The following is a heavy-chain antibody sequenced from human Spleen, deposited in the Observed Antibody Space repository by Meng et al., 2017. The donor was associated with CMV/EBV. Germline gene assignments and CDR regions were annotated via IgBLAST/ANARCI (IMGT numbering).Heavy chain of an antibody. V-gene: IGHV5-51*01. D-gene: IGHD6-19*01. CDR2: IYAGDSDT. CDR1: GYDFASYW. CDR3: ARQGHIAVAGSDC. Sequence: GGSLRLSCKGSGYDFASYWIGWVRQMPGKGLEWVGIIYAGDSDTRYSPSFQGQVTISADKSISTAYLQWSSLKSSDTAMYYCARQGHIAVAGSDCWGQGTLVTVSS. J-gene: IGHJ4*02.